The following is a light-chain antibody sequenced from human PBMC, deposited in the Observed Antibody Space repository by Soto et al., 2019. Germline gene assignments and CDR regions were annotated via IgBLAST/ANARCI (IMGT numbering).Light chain of an antibody. CDR2: GAS. V-gene: IGKV3-15*01. CDR1: QSVSSN. Sequence: EIVMTQSPATLPVSPGERATLSCRASQSVSSNLAWYQQKPGQAPRLLIYGASTRATGIPARFSGSGSGTEFTLTISSLQSEDFAVYYCQQYNNGGTFGQGTKV. J-gene: IGKJ1*01. CDR3: QQYNNGGT.